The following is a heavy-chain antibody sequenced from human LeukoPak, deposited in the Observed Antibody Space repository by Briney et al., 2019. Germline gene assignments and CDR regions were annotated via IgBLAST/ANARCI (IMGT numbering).Heavy chain of an antibody. CDR2: INPNSGGA. CDR1: GYTFTGYY. V-gene: IGHV1-2*06. J-gene: IGHJ4*02. D-gene: IGHD2-2*01. Sequence: ASVKVSCKASGYTFTGYYMHWVRQAPGQGLEWMGRINPNSGGANYAQKFQGRVTMTRDTSTSTVYMELSSLRSEDTAVYYCASGEVPAATTDYWGQGTLVTVSS. CDR3: ASGEVPAATTDY.